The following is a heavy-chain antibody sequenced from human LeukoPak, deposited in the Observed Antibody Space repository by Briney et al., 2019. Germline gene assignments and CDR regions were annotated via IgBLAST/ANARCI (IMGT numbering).Heavy chain of an antibody. D-gene: IGHD1-7*01. V-gene: IGHV3-21*01. CDR3: AREENYKVDY. CDR2: ISSSSGYI. J-gene: IGHJ4*02. Sequence: GGSLRLSCAASGFTFSSYSVNWVRQAPGKGLEWVSSISSSSGYIYYADSVKGRFTISRDNAKKSLYLQMNSLRAEDTAVYYCAREENYKVDYWGQGTLVTVSS. CDR1: GFTFSSYS.